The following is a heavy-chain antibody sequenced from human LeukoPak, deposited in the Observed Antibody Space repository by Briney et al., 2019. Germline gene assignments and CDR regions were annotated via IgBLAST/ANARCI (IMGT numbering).Heavy chain of an antibody. D-gene: IGHD3-16*01. Sequence: SETLSLTCTVPGASISRYYWNWIRQPAGKGLEWIGRVHISGSTNQNPSLKSRVTMSVDTSKNQFSLNLNSVTAADTAVYYCARALVMDVWGKGTTVTVSS. CDR1: GASISRYY. CDR2: VHISGST. CDR3: ARALVMDV. J-gene: IGHJ6*03. V-gene: IGHV4-4*07.